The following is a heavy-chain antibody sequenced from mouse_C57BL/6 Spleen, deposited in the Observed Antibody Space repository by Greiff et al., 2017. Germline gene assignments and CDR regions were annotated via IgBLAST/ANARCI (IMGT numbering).Heavy chain of an antibody. CDR3: ARSGSGYGFAY. Sequence: VQLQQPGAELVKPGASVKLSCKASGYTFTSYWMHWVKQRPGQGLEWIGMIHPNSGSTNYNEKFKSKATLTVDKSSSTAYMQRSSLTSEDSAVYYCARSGSGYGFAYWGQGTLVTVSA. CDR1: GYTFTSYW. D-gene: IGHD3-2*02. CDR2: IHPNSGST. J-gene: IGHJ3*01. V-gene: IGHV1-64*01.